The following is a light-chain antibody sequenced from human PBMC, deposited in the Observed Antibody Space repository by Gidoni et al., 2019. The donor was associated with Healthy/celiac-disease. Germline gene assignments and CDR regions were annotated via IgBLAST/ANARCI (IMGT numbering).Light chain of an antibody. V-gene: IGKV1-39*01. CDR3: QQSYSTLWT. CDR1: QSISSY. CDR2: AAS. J-gene: IGKJ1*01. Sequence: IQMTQSPSSLSASVGDRVTITCRSSQSISSYLNWYPQKPGKAPKLLIYAASSLQSGVPSRFSGSGSGTDFTITISSLQPEDFATYYCQQSYSTLWTFGQGTKVEIK.